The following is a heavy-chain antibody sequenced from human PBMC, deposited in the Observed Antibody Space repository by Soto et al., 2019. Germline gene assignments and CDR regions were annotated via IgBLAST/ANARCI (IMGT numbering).Heavy chain of an antibody. CDR3: ARAKGPLDY. J-gene: IGHJ4*02. V-gene: IGHV3-21*01. CDR2: ISSSSSYI. CDR1: GFTFSSYA. Sequence: EVQLLESGGGLVQPGGSLRLSCAASGFTFSSYAMSWVRQAPGKGLEWVSAISSSSSYIYYADSVKGRFTISRDNAKNSLYLQMNSLRAEDTAVYYCARAKGPLDYWGQGTLVTVSS.